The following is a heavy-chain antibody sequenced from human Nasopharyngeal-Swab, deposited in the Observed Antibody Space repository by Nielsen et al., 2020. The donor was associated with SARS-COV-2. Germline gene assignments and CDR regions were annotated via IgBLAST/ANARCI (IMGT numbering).Heavy chain of an antibody. D-gene: IGHD5-24*01. CDR3: ARDRRDVDNQ. J-gene: IGHJ4*02. CDR2: MYAGGDI. CDR1: GFDVSGNY. V-gene: IGHV3-53*01. Sequence: GESLKISCAASGFDVSGNYMSWLRQAPGKGPEWVSVMYAGGDIYYADSVKGRFTISRDSSKNTLYLQMNSLRVEDTALYYCARDRRDVDNQWGQGTLVTVSS.